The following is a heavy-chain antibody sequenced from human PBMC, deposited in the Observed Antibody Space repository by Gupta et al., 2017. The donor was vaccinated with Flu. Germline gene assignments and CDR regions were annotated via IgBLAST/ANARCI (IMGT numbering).Heavy chain of an antibody. CDR1: GFTFAVYA. V-gene: IGHV3-9*01. Sequence: EVQLVESGGGLVQPGRSLRLSCAASGFTFAVYAMHWVRQAPGKGLEWVSGISWNSGSIGYADSVKGRFTISRDNAKNSLYLQMNSLRAEDTALYYCAKGHYGDYAEDYFDYWGQGTLVTVSS. CDR2: ISWNSGSI. J-gene: IGHJ4*02. D-gene: IGHD4-17*01. CDR3: AKGHYGDYAEDYFDY.